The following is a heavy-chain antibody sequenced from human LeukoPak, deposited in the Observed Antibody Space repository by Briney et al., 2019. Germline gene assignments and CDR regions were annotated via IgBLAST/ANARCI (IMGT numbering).Heavy chain of an antibody. CDR2: ISGSGGST. CDR3: AKDNLLWFGEPYYYMDV. Sequence: GGSLRLSCAASGFTFSSYGMSWVRQAPGKGLEWVSAISGSGGSTYYADSVKGRFTISRDNSKNTLYLQMNSLRAEDTAVYYCAKDNLLWFGEPYYYMDVWGKGTTVTISS. J-gene: IGHJ6*03. CDR1: GFTFSSYG. V-gene: IGHV3-23*01. D-gene: IGHD3-10*01.